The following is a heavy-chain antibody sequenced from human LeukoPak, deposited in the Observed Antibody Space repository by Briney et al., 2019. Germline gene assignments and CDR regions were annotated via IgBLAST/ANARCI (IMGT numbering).Heavy chain of an antibody. Sequence: SETLSLTCTVSGGYISSYYWSWIRQPAGKGLECIGRIYTSGSTNYNPSLKSRVTMSVDTSKNQFSLKLSSVTAADTAVYYCARDLYSSGWYDYYYYMDVWGKGTTVTISS. J-gene: IGHJ6*03. D-gene: IGHD6-19*01. CDR2: IYTSGST. CDR1: GGYISSYY. CDR3: ARDLYSSGWYDYYYYMDV. V-gene: IGHV4-4*07.